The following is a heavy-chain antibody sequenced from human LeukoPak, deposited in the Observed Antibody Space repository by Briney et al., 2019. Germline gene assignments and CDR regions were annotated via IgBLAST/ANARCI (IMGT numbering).Heavy chain of an antibody. CDR3: AKDEVNSSYDFYFDY. CDR1: GFTFSSYG. CDR2: MSYDGSNK. Sequence: GGALSLSCAASGFTFSSYGMHWVRQAPGKGLAWVAVMSYDGSNKYYADSVKGRFTISRDNSKNTLYLQMYSLRAEDTAVYYCAKDEVNSSYDFYFDYWGQGTLVTVSS. V-gene: IGHV3-30*18. D-gene: IGHD5-12*01. J-gene: IGHJ4*02.